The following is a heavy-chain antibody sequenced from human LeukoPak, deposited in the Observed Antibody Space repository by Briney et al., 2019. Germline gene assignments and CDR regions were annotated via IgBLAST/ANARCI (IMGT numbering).Heavy chain of an antibody. Sequence: PSETLSLTCTVSGGSISSYFWNWIRQPPGKGLEWIGYIYDSESTNYNPSLQSRVTISADTSKNQFSLKLNSVTAADTAVYYCGRGASAYYYAMDVWGQGTTVTV. CDR1: GGSISSYF. CDR2: IYDSEST. V-gene: IGHV4-59*01. CDR3: GRGASAYYYAMDV. J-gene: IGHJ6*02.